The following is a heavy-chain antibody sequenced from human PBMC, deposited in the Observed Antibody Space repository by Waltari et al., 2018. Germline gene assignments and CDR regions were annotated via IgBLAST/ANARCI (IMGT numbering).Heavy chain of an antibody. Sequence: EVQLVESGGGLVQPGRSLRLSCAASGFTFDDYAMHWVRQAPGKGLEWVSGISWNSGSIGYADSVKGRFTISRDNAKNSLYLQMNSLRAEDTALYYCAKSGSDGDYYYYYYMDVWGKGTTVTVSS. CDR1: GFTFDDYA. V-gene: IGHV3-9*01. CDR3: AKSGSDGDYYYYYYMDV. D-gene: IGHD1-26*01. CDR2: ISWNSGSI. J-gene: IGHJ6*03.